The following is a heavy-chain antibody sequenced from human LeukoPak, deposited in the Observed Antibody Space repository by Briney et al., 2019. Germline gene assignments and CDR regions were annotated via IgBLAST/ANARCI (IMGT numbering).Heavy chain of an antibody. J-gene: IGHJ3*02. D-gene: IGHD6-19*01. CDR1: GFTVSSNY. CDR3: ARDSAVAGTDAFDI. CDR2: IYSGGST. Sequence: GGSLRLSCAASGFTVSSNYMSWVRQAPGKGLEWVSVIYSGGSTYYADSVKGRFTISRDNSKNTLYLQMNSLRAEDTAVYHCARDSAVAGTDAFDIWGQGTMVTVSS. V-gene: IGHV3-66*01.